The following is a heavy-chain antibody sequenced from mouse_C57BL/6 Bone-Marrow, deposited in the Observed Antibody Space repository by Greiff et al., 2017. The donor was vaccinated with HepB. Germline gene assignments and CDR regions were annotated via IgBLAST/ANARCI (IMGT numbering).Heavy chain of an antibody. CDR3: ARAHYYYFDY. D-gene: IGHD1-2*01. Sequence: VQLQQSGAELVKPGASVKLSCKASGYTFTSYWMHWVKQRPGQGLEWIGMIHPNSGSTNYNEKFKSKATLTVDKSSSTAYMQLSSLTSEDSAVYYCARAHYYYFDYWGQGTTLTVSS. CDR2: IHPNSGST. V-gene: IGHV1-64*01. CDR1: GYTFTSYW. J-gene: IGHJ2*01.